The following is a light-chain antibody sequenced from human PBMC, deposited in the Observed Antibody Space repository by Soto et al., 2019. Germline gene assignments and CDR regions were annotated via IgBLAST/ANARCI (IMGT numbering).Light chain of an antibody. J-gene: IGKJ5*01. CDR1: QSVRSSY. Sequence: EIVLTQSPGSLSLSPGERATLSCRASQSVRSSYLAWYQHKPGQAPSLLIYAASSRATGIPDRFSGSGSGTDFSLIISRLEPEDFAVYYCQQYGSSPIMFGQGTRLEIK. V-gene: IGKV3-20*01. CDR3: QQYGSSPIM. CDR2: AAS.